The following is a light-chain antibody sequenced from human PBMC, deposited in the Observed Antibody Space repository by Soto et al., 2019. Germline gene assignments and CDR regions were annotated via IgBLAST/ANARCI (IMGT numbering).Light chain of an antibody. CDR3: QQYDGSLPYT. CDR1: QTVRNSY. V-gene: IGKV3-20*01. CDR2: GVS. Sequence: EIVLTQSPGTLSLSPGERATLSCRASQTVRNSYLAWYQQKPGHAPRLLIYGVSARATGIPDRFSGSGSGTDFTLTISRLEPEDFAVFYCQQYDGSLPYTFGQGTKLEIK. J-gene: IGKJ2*01.